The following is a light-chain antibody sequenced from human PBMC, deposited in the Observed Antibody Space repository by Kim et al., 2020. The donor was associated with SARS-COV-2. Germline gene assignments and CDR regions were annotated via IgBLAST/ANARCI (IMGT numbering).Light chain of an antibody. CDR2: AAS. J-gene: IGKJ4*01. CDR3: QQSFAS. Sequence: SLSAFVGDRVTITCRAGQPINRYLNWYQQKPGKAPEVLIYAASTLHSGVPSRFSGSGSGIDFTLTISNLQPEDSATYYCQQSFASFGGGTKVEIK. CDR1: QPINRY. V-gene: IGKV1-39*01.